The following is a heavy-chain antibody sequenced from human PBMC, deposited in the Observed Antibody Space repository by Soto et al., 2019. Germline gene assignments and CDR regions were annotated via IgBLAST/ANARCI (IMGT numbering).Heavy chain of an antibody. Sequence: SVKVSCKASGGTFSTHAIIWVRQAPGHGLEWMGGIIPISGTTYYTQKFQGRVTITADEPTSTAFMELSSLKSEDTAVFYCARGYCSGGNCYSGMDVWGQGTMVTV. CDR3: ARGYCSGGNCYSGMDV. CDR2: IIPISGTT. D-gene: IGHD2-15*01. V-gene: IGHV1-69*13. CDR1: GGTFSTHA. J-gene: IGHJ6*02.